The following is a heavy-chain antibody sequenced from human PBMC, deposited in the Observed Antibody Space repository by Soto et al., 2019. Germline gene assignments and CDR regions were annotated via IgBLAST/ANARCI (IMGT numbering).Heavy chain of an antibody. J-gene: IGHJ4*02. D-gene: IGHD3-10*01. CDR3: ARDGSLWFGELLERREYYFDY. CDR2: ISAYNGNT. CDR1: GYTFTSYG. V-gene: IGHV1-18*01. Sequence: ASVKVSCKASGYTFTSYGISWVRQAPGQGLEWMGWISAYNGNTNYAQKLQGRVTMTTDTSTSTAYMELRSLRSDDTAVYYCARDGSLWFGELLERREYYFDYWGQRTLVTVSS.